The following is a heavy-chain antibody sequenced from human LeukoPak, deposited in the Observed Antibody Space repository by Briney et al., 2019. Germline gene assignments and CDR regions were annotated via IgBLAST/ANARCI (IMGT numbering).Heavy chain of an antibody. CDR1: GGSISSYY. V-gene: IGHV4-59*01. CDR2: IYYSGST. CDR3: ARAPDWGYYFDY. D-gene: IGHD7-27*01. J-gene: IGHJ4*02. Sequence: SETLSLTCTVSGGSISSYYWSWIRQPPGKGLEWIGYIYYSGSTNYNPSLKSRVTISVDTSKTQFSLKLSSVTAADTAVYYCARAPDWGYYFDYWGQGTLVTVSS.